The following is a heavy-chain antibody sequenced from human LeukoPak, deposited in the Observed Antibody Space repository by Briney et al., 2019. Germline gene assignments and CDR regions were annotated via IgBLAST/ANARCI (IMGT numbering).Heavy chain of an antibody. CDR3: ARRTDGYNLGEYYFDY. J-gene: IGHJ4*02. CDR2: IYYSGST. Sequence: SETLSLTCTVSGGSISSSSYYWGWIRQPPGKGLEWIGSIYYSGSTYYNPSLKSRVTISVDTSKNQFSLKLSSVTAEDTAVYYCARRTDGYNLGEYYFDYWGQGTLVTVSS. D-gene: IGHD5-24*01. V-gene: IGHV4-39*01. CDR1: GGSISSSSYY.